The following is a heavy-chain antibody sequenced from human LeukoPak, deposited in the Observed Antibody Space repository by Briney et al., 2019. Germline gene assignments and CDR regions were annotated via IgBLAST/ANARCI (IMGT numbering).Heavy chain of an antibody. D-gene: IGHD3-9*01. V-gene: IGHV3-7*03. Sequence: GGSLRLSCAASGFTFNTYWMTWARQAPGEGLEWVANINQDGTKKHYVDSVEGRFTISRDNARNSLYLQMNSLRAEDTAVYYCARDLSNKILTTYYDVFDVWGQGSMVTVSS. CDR3: ARDLSNKILTTYYDVFDV. J-gene: IGHJ3*01. CDR1: GFTFNTYW. CDR2: INQDGTKK.